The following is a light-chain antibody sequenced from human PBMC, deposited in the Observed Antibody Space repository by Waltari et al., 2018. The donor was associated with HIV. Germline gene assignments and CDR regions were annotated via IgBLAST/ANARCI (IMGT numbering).Light chain of an antibody. CDR2: GVS. CDR3: QQYTNWPIT. J-gene: IGKJ5*01. Sequence: EIVMTQSPVTLSVSPGERATLSCRASQSVSSNLAWYQQKPGQAPRLLIYGVSARATGIPARLSGSGSGTECTLTISSLQSEDFAVYYCQQYTNWPITFGQGTRLEIK. V-gene: IGKV3-15*01. CDR1: QSVSSN.